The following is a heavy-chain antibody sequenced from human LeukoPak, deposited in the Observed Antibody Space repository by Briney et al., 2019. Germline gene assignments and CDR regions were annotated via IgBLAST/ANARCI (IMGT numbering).Heavy chain of an antibody. CDR2: IRYDGSNK. CDR3: AKGPSVDYYYYMDV. Sequence: SGGSLRLSCAASGFTFSSYGMHWGRQAPGRGLEWVAFIRYDGSNKYYADSVKGRFTISRDNSKNTLYLQMNSLRAEDTAVYYCAKGPSVDYYYYMDVWGKGTTVTVSS. CDR1: GFTFSSYG. J-gene: IGHJ6*03. V-gene: IGHV3-30*02. D-gene: IGHD2-2*01.